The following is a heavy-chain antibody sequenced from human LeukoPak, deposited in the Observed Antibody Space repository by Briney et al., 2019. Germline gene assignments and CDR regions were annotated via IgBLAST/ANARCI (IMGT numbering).Heavy chain of an antibody. D-gene: IGHD2-21*02. CDR3: ARLPGSDSYFDY. CDR1: EFTFSSCW. V-gene: IGHV3-7*05. Sequence: GGSLRLSCAASEFTFSSCWMTWVRQAPRKGLEWVANINQNGGAIYYVDSVKGRFTISRDNAKNSLYLQMNSLRAEDTAVYYCARLPGSDSYFDYWGQGALVTVSS. J-gene: IGHJ4*02. CDR2: INQNGGAI.